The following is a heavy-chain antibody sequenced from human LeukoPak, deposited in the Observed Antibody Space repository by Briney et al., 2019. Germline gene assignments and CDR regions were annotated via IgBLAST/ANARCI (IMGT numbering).Heavy chain of an antibody. D-gene: IGHD6-13*01. CDR2: ISYDGSNK. Sequence: GGSLRLSCAASGFTFSSYAMHWVRQAPGKGLEWVAVISYDGSNKYYADSVKGRFTISRDNSKNTLYLQMNSLRAEDTVVYYCASRIAAAGTGDYWGQGTLVTVSS. J-gene: IGHJ4*02. CDR1: GFTFSSYA. V-gene: IGHV3-30-3*01. CDR3: ASRIAAAGTGDY.